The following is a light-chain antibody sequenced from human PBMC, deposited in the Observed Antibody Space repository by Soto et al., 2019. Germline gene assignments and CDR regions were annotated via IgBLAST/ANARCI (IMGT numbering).Light chain of an antibody. CDR1: SSDVGTYNY. CDR2: DVS. J-gene: IGLJ2*01. V-gene: IGLV2-14*03. CDR3: SSYTASSTSVI. Sequence: QSALTQPASVSGSPGQSITISCTGTSSDVGTYNYVSWYQQHPGKAPKVMIYDVSNRPSGVSNRFSGSKSGNTASLTISGLQAEDEADYYCSSYTASSTSVISGGGTKLTVL.